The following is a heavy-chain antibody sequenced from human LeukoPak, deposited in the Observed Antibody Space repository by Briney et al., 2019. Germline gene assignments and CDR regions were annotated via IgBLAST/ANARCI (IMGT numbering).Heavy chain of an antibody. Sequence: SETLSLTCAVYGGSFSGYYWSWIRQPPGKGLEWIGEINHSGSTNYNPSLKSRVTISVDTSKNQFSLKLSSVTAADTAVYYCAGYCSSTSCPNTDYWGQGTLVTVSS. J-gene: IGHJ4*02. V-gene: IGHV4-34*01. D-gene: IGHD2-2*01. CDR3: AGYCSSTSCPNTDY. CDR1: GGSFSGYY. CDR2: INHSGST.